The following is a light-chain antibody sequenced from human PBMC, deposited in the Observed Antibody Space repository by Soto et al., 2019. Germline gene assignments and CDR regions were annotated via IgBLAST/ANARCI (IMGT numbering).Light chain of an antibody. V-gene: IGLV2-23*01. J-gene: IGLJ3*02. Sequence: QSVLTQPASVSGSPGQSITISCTGNSNDLGSFNLVSWYQQHPGKAPKFLIYEDTKRPSGVSCRFSGSKSGYTASLTISGLQPEDEADYYCCSPAGGMTWVFGGGTKVTVL. CDR3: CSPAGGMTWV. CDR1: SNDLGSFNL. CDR2: EDT.